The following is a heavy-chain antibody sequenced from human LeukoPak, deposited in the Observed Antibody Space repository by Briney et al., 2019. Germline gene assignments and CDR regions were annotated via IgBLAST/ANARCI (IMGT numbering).Heavy chain of an antibody. V-gene: IGHV3-7*01. CDR1: GFTFGSYW. CDR3: ARGASGIQLWFFDP. CDR2: IKQDGSEK. Sequence: PGGSLRLSCAASGFTFGSYWMSWVRQAPGKGLEWVANIKQDGSEKYYVDSVKGRFTISRDNAKNSLFLQMSSLRAEDTAVYYCARGASGIQLWFFDPWGQGTLVRVSS. D-gene: IGHD5-18*01. J-gene: IGHJ5*02.